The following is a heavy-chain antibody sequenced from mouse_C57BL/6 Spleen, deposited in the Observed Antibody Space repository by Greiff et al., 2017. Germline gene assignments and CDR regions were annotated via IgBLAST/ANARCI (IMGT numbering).Heavy chain of an antibody. CDR3: AIDYDGKELAY. J-gene: IGHJ3*01. V-gene: IGHV1-22*01. CDR1: GYTFTDYN. Sequence: EVQLQESGPELVKPGASVKMSCKASGYTFTDYNMHWVKQSHGKSLEWIGYINPNNGGTSYNQKFKGKATLTVNKSSSTAYMELRSLTSEDSAVYYCAIDYDGKELAYWGQGTLVTVSA. D-gene: IGHD2-4*01. CDR2: INPNNGGT.